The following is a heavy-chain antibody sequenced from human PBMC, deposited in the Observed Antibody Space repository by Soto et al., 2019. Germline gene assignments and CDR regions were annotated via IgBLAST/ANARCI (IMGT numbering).Heavy chain of an antibody. J-gene: IGHJ4*02. V-gene: IGHV3-23*01. Sequence: EVQLLESGGGLVQPGGSLRLSCAASGFTFSSYAMSWVRQAPGKGLEWVSAISGSGGSTYYADSVKGRFTISRDNSKNTLYLQMNSLRAEDTAVYYCAKVAGIAAAARPRPIDYWGQGTLVTVSS. D-gene: IGHD6-13*01. CDR3: AKVAGIAAAARPRPIDY. CDR1: GFTFSSYA. CDR2: ISGSGGST.